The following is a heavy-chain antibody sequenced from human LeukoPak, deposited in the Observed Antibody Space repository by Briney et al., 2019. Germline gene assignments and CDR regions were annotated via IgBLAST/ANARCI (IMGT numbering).Heavy chain of an antibody. J-gene: IGHJ3*01. Sequence: PGGSLRLSCAASGFTFRSYGMHWVRQAPGKGLEWVAFTRYDGNNKYYADSVKGRFTISRDNSKNTVYLQMNSLRAEDTAVYYCARRFYDTSPRPFDVWGQGTMVTVSS. CDR1: GFTFRSYG. CDR2: TRYDGNNK. D-gene: IGHD3-22*01. V-gene: IGHV3-30*02. CDR3: ARRFYDTSPRPFDV.